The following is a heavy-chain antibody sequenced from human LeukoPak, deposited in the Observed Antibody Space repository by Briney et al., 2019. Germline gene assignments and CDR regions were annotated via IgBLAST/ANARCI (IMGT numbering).Heavy chain of an antibody. CDR2: IYYSGST. J-gene: IGHJ5*02. CDR1: GGSISSSSYY. Sequence: SEILSLTCTVSGGSISSSSYYWGWIRQPPGKGLEWIGRIYYSGSTYYNPSLKSRVTISVDTSKNQLSLKLSSVTAADTAVYYCARGGGRAATPQDNWFDPWGQGTLVTVSS. CDR3: ARGGGRAATPQDNWFDP. V-gene: IGHV4-39*07. D-gene: IGHD2-15*01.